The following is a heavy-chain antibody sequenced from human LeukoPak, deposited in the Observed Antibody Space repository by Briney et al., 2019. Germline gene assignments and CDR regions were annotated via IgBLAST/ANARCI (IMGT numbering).Heavy chain of an antibody. V-gene: IGHV3-23*01. Sequence: GRSLRLSCAASGFTFSSYAMSWVRQAPGKGLEWVSAISGSGGSTYYADSVKGRFTISRDNSKNTLYLQMNSLRAEDTAVYYCAKVTMVRGALYGYYFDYWGQGTLVTVSS. CDR1: GFTFSSYA. D-gene: IGHD3-10*01. J-gene: IGHJ4*02. CDR2: ISGSGGST. CDR3: AKVTMVRGALYGYYFDY.